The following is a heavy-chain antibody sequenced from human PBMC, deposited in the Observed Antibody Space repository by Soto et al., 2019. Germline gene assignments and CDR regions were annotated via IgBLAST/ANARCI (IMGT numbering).Heavy chain of an antibody. V-gene: IGHV4-34*01. J-gene: IGHJ4*02. CDR2: ITHSGSS. Sequence: QVQLQQWGAGLLKPSETLSLTCAVYGGSFSGYCWSWIRQPPGKGLEWIGEITHSGSSNYNPSLKSRVTISVDTSKNQFSQKLNSVTAAGTAVYYCARGRKGYSSSWCVVVDWGQGPLVTVSS. CDR3: ARGRKGYSSSWCVVVD. D-gene: IGHD6-13*01. CDR1: GGSFSGYC.